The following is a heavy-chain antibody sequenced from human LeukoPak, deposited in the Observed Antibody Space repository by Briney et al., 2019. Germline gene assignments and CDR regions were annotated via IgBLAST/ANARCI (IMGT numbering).Heavy chain of an antibody. V-gene: IGHV3-23*01. CDR1: GFTFSSYA. CDR3: AKVSDYDFWSGSYMDV. CDR2: ISGSGGST. Sequence: GSLRLSCAASGFTFSSYAMSWVRQAPGKGLEWVSAISGSGGSTYYADSVKGRFTISRDNSKNTLYLQMNSLRAEDTAVYYCAKVSDYDFWSGSYMDVWGKGTTVTVSS. D-gene: IGHD3-3*01. J-gene: IGHJ6*03.